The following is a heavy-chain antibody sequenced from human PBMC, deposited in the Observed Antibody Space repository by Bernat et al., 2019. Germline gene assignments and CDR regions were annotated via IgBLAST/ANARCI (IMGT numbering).Heavy chain of an antibody. V-gene: IGHV3-7*01. CDR3: ASEFPYSSPNSAY. J-gene: IGHJ4*02. CDR2: LKQDGSEK. Sequence: EVQLVESAGGLVQPGGSLRLSCAASGFTVSSYCMSWVRQAPGKGLEWVANLKQDGSEKYYGDCGKGRFTISRDNAKISLYLHMNSLSAEDPAVNYCASEFPYSSPNSAYWGQGTLVTVSS. CDR1: GFTVSSYC. D-gene: IGHD6-13*01.